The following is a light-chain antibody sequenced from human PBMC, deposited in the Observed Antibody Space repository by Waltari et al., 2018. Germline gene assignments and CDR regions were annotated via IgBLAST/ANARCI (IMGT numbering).Light chain of an antibody. J-gene: IGLJ2*01. Sequence: QSALTQPASVSGSPGQSIPIACTGTSSCIGYYNSVPWYQQHPGKAPKLMISNVSNRPSGLSNRFSGSKSGNTASLTISGLQAEDEADYYCSSYTTSSTVVFGGGTKLTVL. CDR1: SSCIGYYNS. CDR2: NVS. V-gene: IGLV2-14*03. CDR3: SSYTTSSTVV.